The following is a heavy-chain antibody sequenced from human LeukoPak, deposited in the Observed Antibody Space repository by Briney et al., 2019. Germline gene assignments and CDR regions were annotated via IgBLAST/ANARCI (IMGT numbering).Heavy chain of an antibody. CDR1: GFAFSSYA. D-gene: IGHD3-22*01. Sequence: PGGSLRLSCAASGFAFSSYAMSWVRQAPGKGLEWVSAISGSGGSTYYADSVKGRFTISRDNSKNTLYLQMNSRRAEDTAVYYGAKDSPPAKWLSGAFDIWGQGTMVTVSS. V-gene: IGHV3-23*01. J-gene: IGHJ3*02. CDR3: AKDSPPAKWLSGAFDI. CDR2: ISGSGGST.